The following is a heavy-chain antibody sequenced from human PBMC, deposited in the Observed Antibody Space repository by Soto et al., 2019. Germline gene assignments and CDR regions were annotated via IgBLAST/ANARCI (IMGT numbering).Heavy chain of an antibody. Sequence: QLQLQESGPGLVKPSETLSLTCTVSGGSISSRSYYWGWIRQPPGKGLEWIGSIYYSGDTYYQPSRNSRVTISVDTSRSQFSLRLRAVTAADTAVYYCARVISSSSSLGLPYYYYGVDVWGQGTTVTVSS. V-gene: IGHV4-39*01. D-gene: IGHD6-6*01. CDR1: GGSISSRSYY. CDR3: ARVISSSSSLGLPYYYYGVDV. CDR2: IYYSGDT. J-gene: IGHJ6*02.